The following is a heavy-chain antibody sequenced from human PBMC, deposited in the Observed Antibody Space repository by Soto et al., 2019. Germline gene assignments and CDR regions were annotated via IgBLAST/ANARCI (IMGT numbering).Heavy chain of an antibody. Sequence: GGSLRLSCAASGFTFSSYAMSWVRQAPGKGLEWVSAISGSGGSTYYADSVKGRFTISRDNSKNTLYLQMNSLRAEDTAVYYCAKNARPYYDILTGYWMDVWGKGTTVTVSS. J-gene: IGHJ6*04. V-gene: IGHV3-23*01. CDR2: ISGSGGST. D-gene: IGHD3-9*01. CDR3: AKNARPYYDILTGYWMDV. CDR1: GFTFSSYA.